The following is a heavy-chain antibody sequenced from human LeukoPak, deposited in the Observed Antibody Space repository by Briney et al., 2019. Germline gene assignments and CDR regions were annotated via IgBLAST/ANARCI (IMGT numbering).Heavy chain of an antibody. CDR2: IYYDGST. Sequence: SETLSLTCAVSGGSIRSGNYYWGWIRQPPGKGLDWIGNIYYDGSTYYNPSLKNRVTISVDTSKNQLSLTVNSVTATGTAVYYCVRRLEVWGQGTMVTVSS. J-gene: IGHJ3*01. CDR3: VRRLEV. CDR1: GGSIRSGNYY. V-gene: IGHV4-39*01.